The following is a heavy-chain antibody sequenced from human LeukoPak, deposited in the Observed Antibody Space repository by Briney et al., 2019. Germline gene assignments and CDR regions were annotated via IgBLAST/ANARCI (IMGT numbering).Heavy chain of an antibody. CDR2: ISTYNGNT. D-gene: IGHD7-27*01. J-gene: IGHJ4*02. CDR3: ARDYRTGFDY. V-gene: IGHV1-18*01. Sequence: ASVTVSCKASGYTFTSYGISWVRQAPGQGLEWLGWISTYNGNTHHAQKLQGRVTMTTDTSTTTAYMELRSLRSDDTAVYYCARDYRTGFDYWGQGTLVTVSS. CDR1: GYTFTSYG.